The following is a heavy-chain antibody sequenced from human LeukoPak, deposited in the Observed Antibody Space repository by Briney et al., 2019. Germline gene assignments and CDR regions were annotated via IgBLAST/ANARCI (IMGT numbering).Heavy chain of an antibody. D-gene: IGHD2-2*01. J-gene: IGHJ4*02. V-gene: IGHV3-74*01. Sequence: GGSLRLSCAASGFIFRSYRMHWVRQAPGKGLVWVSRINSDGSSTSYADSVKGRFTISRDNAKNTLYLQMDSLRAEDTAVYYCARGYHWSIDYWGQGTLVTVSS. CDR2: INSDGSST. CDR3: ARGYHWSIDY. CDR1: GFIFRSYR.